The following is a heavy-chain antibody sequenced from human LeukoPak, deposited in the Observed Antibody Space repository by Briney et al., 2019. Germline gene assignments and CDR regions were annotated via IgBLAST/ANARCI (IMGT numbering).Heavy chain of an antibody. V-gene: IGHV3-66*01. CDR2: IYSGGST. Sequence: AGTLRLSCAASGFTASGNYMNWLRQAPGKGLEWVSVIYSGGSTYYADSVKGRFTTSRDNSKNTLFLQMDSLRAEDSAVYYCARGGNWKAFDIWGQGTLVTVSS. D-gene: IGHD1-20*01. CDR1: GFTASGNY. J-gene: IGHJ3*02. CDR3: ARGGNWKAFDI.